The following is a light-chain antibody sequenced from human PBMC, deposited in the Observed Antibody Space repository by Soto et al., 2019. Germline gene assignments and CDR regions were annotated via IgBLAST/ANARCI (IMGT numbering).Light chain of an antibody. CDR3: AAWDDSLNGVV. CDR1: SSNIGSNT. Sequence: QSLLTQPPSASGTPGQRVTISCSGSSSNIGSNTVNWYQQLPGTAPKLLIYSNNQRPSGVPDRFSGSKSGTPASLAISGLQSEDEADYYCAAWDDSLNGVVFGGGTKLTVL. CDR2: SNN. V-gene: IGLV1-44*01. J-gene: IGLJ2*01.